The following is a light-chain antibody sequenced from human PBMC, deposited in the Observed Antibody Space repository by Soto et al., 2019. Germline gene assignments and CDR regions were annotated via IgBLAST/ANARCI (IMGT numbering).Light chain of an antibody. CDR1: QSVSSN. CDR3: QQYNNWPPWT. Sequence: EIWMTQSPATLSVSPGERTTLSCRASQSVSSNVAWYQQKPGQAPRHLIYGASTRATGIPARFSGSESGTDFTLTISSLQSEDFAVYYCQQYNNWPPWTFGQGTKVEIK. V-gene: IGKV3-15*01. CDR2: GAS. J-gene: IGKJ1*01.